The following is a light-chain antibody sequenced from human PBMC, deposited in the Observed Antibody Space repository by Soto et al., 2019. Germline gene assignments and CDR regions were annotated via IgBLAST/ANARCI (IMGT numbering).Light chain of an antibody. CDR2: DAS. CDR1: QSVRSN. CDR3: QQYDNWPRT. V-gene: IGKV3-15*01. J-gene: IGKJ1*01. Sequence: EKVMTQSPATLSVSPGERATLSSGASQSVRSNVAWYQQKPGQPPRLLIYDASTRATGIPSRFSGSGSGTEFTLTISSLKYEDFAVYYCQQYDNWPRTFGQGTKVDIK.